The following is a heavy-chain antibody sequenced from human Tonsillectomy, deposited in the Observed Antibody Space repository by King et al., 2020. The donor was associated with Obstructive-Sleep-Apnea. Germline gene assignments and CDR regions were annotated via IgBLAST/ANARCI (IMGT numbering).Heavy chain of an antibody. CDR3: AREGDGYCSGGSCPQLPLAHP. Sequence: HVQLQESGPGLVKPSQTLSLTCTVSGGSISSGGYYWSWIRQHPGKGLEWIGYIYYSGSTYYNPSLKSRVTISVDTSKNQFSLKLSSVTAADTAVYYCAREGDGYCSGGSCPQLPLAHPWGQGTLVTVSS. D-gene: IGHD2-15*01. J-gene: IGHJ5*02. V-gene: IGHV4-31*03. CDR2: IYYSGST. CDR1: GGSISSGGYY.